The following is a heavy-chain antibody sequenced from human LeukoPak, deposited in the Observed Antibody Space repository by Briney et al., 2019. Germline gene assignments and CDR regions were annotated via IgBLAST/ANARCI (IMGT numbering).Heavy chain of an antibody. J-gene: IGHJ4*02. CDR3: VSVPYYYHSCF. D-gene: IGHD3-22*01. V-gene: IGHV3-20*04. CDR2: INWNGGST. Sequence: GGXLRLSCAASGFTFDDYGMSWVRQAPGKGLEWVSGINWNGGSTGYADSVKGRFTISRDNAKNSLCLQMNSLRAEDTAVYYCVSVPYYYHSCFWGQGTLVTVSS. CDR1: GFTFDDYG.